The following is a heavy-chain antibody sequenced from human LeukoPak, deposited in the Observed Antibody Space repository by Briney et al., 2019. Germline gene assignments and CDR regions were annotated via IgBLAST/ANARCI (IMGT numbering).Heavy chain of an antibody. CDR1: GFTFSSYA. J-gene: IGHJ4*02. CDR2: ITGSGDNT. V-gene: IGHV3-23*01. Sequence: SCAASGFTFSSYAMSCVRQAPGKGLEWVSTITGSGDNTYYTDSVKGRFTFSRDNSKSTLYLQMNSLRAEDTAVYYCAKDPTPYVGASADWGQGTLVTVSS. CDR3: AKDPTPYVGASAD. D-gene: IGHD1-26*01.